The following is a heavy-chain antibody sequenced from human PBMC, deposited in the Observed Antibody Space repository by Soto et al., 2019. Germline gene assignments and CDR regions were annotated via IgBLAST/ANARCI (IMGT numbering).Heavy chain of an antibody. Sequence: QITLKESGPTLVKPTQTLTLTCTFSGFSLSTRGVGVGWIRQPPGKALEWLALIYWDDDKRYSPSLKSRLTIPKDTTKNQVVLTMTNMDPVDTATYYCAHIGISRWFAYWGQGTLVTVSS. D-gene: IGHD6-13*01. CDR1: GFSLSTRGVG. CDR3: AHIGISRWFAY. J-gene: IGHJ4*02. CDR2: IYWDDDK. V-gene: IGHV2-5*02.